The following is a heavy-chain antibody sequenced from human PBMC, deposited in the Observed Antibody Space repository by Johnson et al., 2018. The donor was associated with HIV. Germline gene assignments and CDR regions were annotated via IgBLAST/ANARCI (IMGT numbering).Heavy chain of an antibody. D-gene: IGHD5-24*01. CDR1: GFTFSSYD. J-gene: IGHJ3*02. Sequence: VQLVESGGGLVQPGGSLRLSCAASGFTFSSYDMHWVRQATGKGLEWVSAIGTAGDTYYPGSVKGRFTISRDNAKNSLYLQMNTLRVGDTAVYYCARRSGYAFDMWCQGTMVTVSS. CDR2: IGTAGDT. CDR3: ARRSGYAFDM. V-gene: IGHV3-13*01.